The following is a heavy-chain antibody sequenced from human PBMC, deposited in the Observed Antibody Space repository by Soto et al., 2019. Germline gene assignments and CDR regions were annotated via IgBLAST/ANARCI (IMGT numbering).Heavy chain of an antibody. D-gene: IGHD4-17*01. V-gene: IGHV3-33*01. CDR3: ARGIAATVNGGYFDY. Sequence: QVQLVESGGGVVQPGRSLRLSCAASGFTFSSYGMHWVRQAPGKGLEWVAVIWYDGSNKYYADSVKGRFTISRDNSKNTLYLQMNSLRAEDTDVYCCARGIAATVNGGYFDYWGQGTLVTVSS. CDR2: IWYDGSNK. CDR1: GFTFSSYG. J-gene: IGHJ4*02.